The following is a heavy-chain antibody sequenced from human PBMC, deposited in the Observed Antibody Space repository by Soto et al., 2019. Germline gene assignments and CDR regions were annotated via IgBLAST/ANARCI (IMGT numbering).Heavy chain of an antibody. CDR2: ISSSDDTI. CDR1: GFSLSSYQ. V-gene: IGHV3-48*03. CDR3: ARFDYDSEYYYGMDV. J-gene: IGHJ6*02. Sequence: VQLVESGGDFVQPGGSLRLSCVASGFSLSSYQMNWVRQAPGKGLEWILYISSSDDTIFYADSVKGRFTVSRDDANNSLYLQMNSLRAEDTAVYYCARFDYDSEYYYGMDVWGQGTTVTVSS. D-gene: IGHD4-17*01.